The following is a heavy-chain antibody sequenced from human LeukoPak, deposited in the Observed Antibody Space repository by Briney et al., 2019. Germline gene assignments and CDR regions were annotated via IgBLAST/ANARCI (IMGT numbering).Heavy chain of an antibody. J-gene: IGHJ4*02. CDR1: GNTFTNYG. Sequence: ASVKVSCNASGNTFTNYGINWVRQAPGQGLEWMGWISGYNGNTKYAQKFQGRVTVTTDTSTSTAYMELRSLRSDDTAVYYCARGSQYYDILTGYVPRHVDYWGQGTLVTVSS. D-gene: IGHD3-9*01. CDR3: ARGSQYYDILTGYVPRHVDY. CDR2: ISGYNGNT. V-gene: IGHV1-18*01.